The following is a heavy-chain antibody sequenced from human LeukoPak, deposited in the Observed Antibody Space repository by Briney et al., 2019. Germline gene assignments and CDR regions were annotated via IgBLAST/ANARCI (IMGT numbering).Heavy chain of an antibody. V-gene: IGHV3-21*04. D-gene: IGHD5-18*01. J-gene: IGHJ4*02. Sequence: GGSLRLSCAASGFTFSSYSMNWVRQAPGKGLEWVSSISSSSSYIYYADSVKGRFTISRDNAKNSLYLQMNSLRAEDTAVYYCASGYSYGYCFDYWGQGTLVTVSS. CDR2: ISSSSSYI. CDR3: ASGYSYGYCFDY. CDR1: GFTFSSYS.